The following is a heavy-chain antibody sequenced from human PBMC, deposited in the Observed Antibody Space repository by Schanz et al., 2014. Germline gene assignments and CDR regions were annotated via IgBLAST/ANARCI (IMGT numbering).Heavy chain of an antibody. V-gene: IGHV3-48*02. CDR1: GFTFSSFS. J-gene: IGHJ5*02. D-gene: IGHD3-10*01. CDR3: ARGEFGRLFPTWFDP. Sequence: EVQLVESGGGLVQPGGSLRLSCVASGFTFSSFSMNWVRQTPEKGLEWVSYISTSSTTRYYAASLRGRFTISRDDAKNSVYRQMNSLRDEDTAVYYCARGEFGRLFPTWFDPWGQGTLVTVSS. CDR2: ISTSSTTR.